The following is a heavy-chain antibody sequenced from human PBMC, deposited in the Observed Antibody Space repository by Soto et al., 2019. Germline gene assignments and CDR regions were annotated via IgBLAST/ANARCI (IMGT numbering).Heavy chain of an antibody. CDR2: ISSSSSYI. J-gene: IGHJ4*02. Sequence: PGGSLRLSCAASGFTFSSYSMNWVRQAPGKGLEWVSSISSSSSYIYYADSVKGRFTISRDNAKNSLYLQMNSLRAEDTAVYYCARDSGPYSSSWFFDYWGQGTLVTAPQ. CDR3: ARDSGPYSSSWFFDY. V-gene: IGHV3-21*01. D-gene: IGHD6-13*01. CDR1: GFTFSSYS.